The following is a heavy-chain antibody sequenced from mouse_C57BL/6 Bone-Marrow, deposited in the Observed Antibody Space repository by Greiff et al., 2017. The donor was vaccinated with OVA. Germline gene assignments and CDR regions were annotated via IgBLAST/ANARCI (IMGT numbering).Heavy chain of an antibody. Sequence: EVQLQQSGPELVKPGASVKISCKASGYTFTDYYMNWVKQSHGKSLEWIGDINPNNGGTNYNQKFKGKATLTVDKSSSTAYMELRSLTSEDSAVYYCARSHDGYPAWFAYWGQGTLVTVSA. CDR2: INPNNGGT. CDR1: GYTFTDYY. V-gene: IGHV1-26*01. CDR3: ARSHDGYPAWFAY. D-gene: IGHD2-3*01. J-gene: IGHJ3*01.